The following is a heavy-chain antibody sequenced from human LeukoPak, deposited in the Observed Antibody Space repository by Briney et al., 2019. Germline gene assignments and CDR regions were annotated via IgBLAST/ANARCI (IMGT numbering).Heavy chain of an antibody. D-gene: IGHD3-9*01. Sequence: PSQTLSLTCTVSGGSISSGGYYWSWIRQHPGKGLEWIGYIYYSGSTYYNPSLKSRVTISVDTSKNQFSLKLSSVTAADTAVYYCARVGPLRYFDWHTILGSWFDPWGQGTLVTVSS. CDR2: IYYSGST. CDR3: ARVGPLRYFDWHTILGSWFDP. V-gene: IGHV4-31*03. J-gene: IGHJ5*02. CDR1: GGSISSGGYY.